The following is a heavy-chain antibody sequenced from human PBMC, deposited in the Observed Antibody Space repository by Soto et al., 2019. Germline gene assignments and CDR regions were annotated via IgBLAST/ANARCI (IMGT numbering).Heavy chain of an antibody. CDR2: ISYDGSNK. D-gene: IGHD2-21*02. V-gene: IGHV3-30-3*01. CDR1: GFTFSSYA. Sequence: QVQLVESGGGVVQPGRSLRLSCAASGFTFSSYAMHWVRQDPGKGLEWVAVISYDGSNKYYADSVKGRFTISRDNSKNTLYLQMNSLRAEDTAVYYGARDFIGVVTAIRGTDYWGQGTLVTVSS. J-gene: IGHJ4*02. CDR3: ARDFIGVVTAIRGTDY.